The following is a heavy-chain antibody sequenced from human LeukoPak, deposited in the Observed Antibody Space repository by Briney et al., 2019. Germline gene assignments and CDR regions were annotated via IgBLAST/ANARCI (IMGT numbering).Heavy chain of an antibody. V-gene: IGHV3-21*06. Sequence: PGGSLRLSCAASGFTFSSYSMNWVRQAPGKGLEWVSSISSSSSYIYYADSVKGRFTISRDNAKNSLYLQMNSLRTEDTAIYYCTRVGYIDEGIDYWGQGTLVTVSS. CDR3: TRVGYIDEGIDY. CDR2: ISSSSSYI. CDR1: GFTFSSYS. D-gene: IGHD5-24*01. J-gene: IGHJ4*02.